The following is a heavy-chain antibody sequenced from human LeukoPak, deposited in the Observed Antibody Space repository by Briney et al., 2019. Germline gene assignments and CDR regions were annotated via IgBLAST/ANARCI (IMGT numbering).Heavy chain of an antibody. Sequence: PGGSLRLSCAASGFTFSDYALGWVRQAPGRGLEWVATLSGSGARTYYSDSVQGRFTISRDNSKRTLFLQMNSLRAEDTAFYYCAKAELGVDTFFDYWGQGTLVTVSS. J-gene: IGHJ4*02. CDR2: LSGSGART. V-gene: IGHV3-23*01. CDR1: GFTFSDYA. D-gene: IGHD3-3*01. CDR3: AKAELGVDTFFDY.